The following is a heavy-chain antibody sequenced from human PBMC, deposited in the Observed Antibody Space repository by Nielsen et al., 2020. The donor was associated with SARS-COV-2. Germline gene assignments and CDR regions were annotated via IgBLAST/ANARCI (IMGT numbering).Heavy chain of an antibody. CDR3: ARFVDFDASGNHFVFDY. D-gene: IGHD3-10*01. CDR2: VNHSGGT. J-gene: IGHJ4*02. CDR1: GGSISSGGYY. V-gene: IGHV4-39*07. Sequence: SETLSLTCTVSGGSISSGGYYWSWIRQPPGKGLEWIGEVNHSGGTNYNPSLKSRVTITVDTSKNQFSLKVSSVIAADTAVYYCARFVDFDASGNHFVFDYWGQGALVTVSS.